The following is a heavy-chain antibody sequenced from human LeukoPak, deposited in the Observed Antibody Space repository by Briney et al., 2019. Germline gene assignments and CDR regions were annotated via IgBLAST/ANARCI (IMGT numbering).Heavy chain of an antibody. J-gene: IGHJ4*02. D-gene: IGHD5-12*01. CDR3: ASSGYDHHFDY. Sequence: SETLSLTCTVSGGSISSYYWSWIRQPPGKGLEWIGYIYYSGSTNYNPSLKSRVTISVDTSKNQFSLKLSSVTAADTAAYYCASSGYDHHFDYWGQGTLVTVSS. CDR2: IYYSGST. V-gene: IGHV4-59*01. CDR1: GGSISSYY.